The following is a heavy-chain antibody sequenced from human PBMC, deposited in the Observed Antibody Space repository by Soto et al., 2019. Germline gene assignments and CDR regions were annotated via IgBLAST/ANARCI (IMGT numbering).Heavy chain of an antibody. D-gene: IGHD6-6*01. CDR1: GYSFTSYW. V-gene: IGHV5-51*01. CDR3: ARYAIAARLAYYYGMDV. Sequence: GESLKISCKGSGYSFTSYWIGGVRQMPGKGLEWMGIIYPGDSDTRYSPSFQGQVTISADKSISTAYLQWSSLKASDTAMYYCARYAIAARLAYYYGMDVWGQGTTVTVSS. CDR2: IYPGDSDT. J-gene: IGHJ6*02.